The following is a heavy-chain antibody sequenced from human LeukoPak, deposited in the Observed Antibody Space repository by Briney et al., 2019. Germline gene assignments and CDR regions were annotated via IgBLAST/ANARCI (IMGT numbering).Heavy chain of an antibody. Sequence: ASVKVSCKASGYTFTGYYMHWVRQAPGQGLEWMGWINPNSGGTNYAQKFQGRVTITTDESTSTAYMELSSLRSEDTAVYYCASSNWNDVHWFDPWGQGTLVTVSS. CDR3: ASSNWNDVHWFDP. CDR1: GYTFTGYY. J-gene: IGHJ5*02. CDR2: INPNSGGT. D-gene: IGHD1-1*01. V-gene: IGHV1-2*02.